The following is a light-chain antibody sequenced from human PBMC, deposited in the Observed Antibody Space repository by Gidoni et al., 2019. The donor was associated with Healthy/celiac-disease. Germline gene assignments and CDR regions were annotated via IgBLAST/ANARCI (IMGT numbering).Light chain of an antibody. CDR1: QSVLYSSNNKNY. V-gene: IGKV4-1*01. CDR2: WAS. CDR3: QQYYSTPPT. Sequence: DIVMTQSPDSLAVSLGERATINGKSSQSVLYSSNNKNYLAWYQQKPGQPPKLLIYWASTRESGVPDRFSGSGSGTDFTLTISSLQAEDVAVYYCQQYYSTPPTFGQXTKLEIK. J-gene: IGKJ2*01.